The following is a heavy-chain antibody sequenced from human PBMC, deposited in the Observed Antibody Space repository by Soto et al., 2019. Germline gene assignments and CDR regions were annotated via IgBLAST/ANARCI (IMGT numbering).Heavy chain of an antibody. CDR1: GFTFSSYA. D-gene: IGHD2-15*01. CDR2: ISSNGGST. CDR3: ARGYCSGGSCSPPHHLFFLLDI. J-gene: IGHJ3*02. V-gene: IGHV3-64*01. Sequence: GGSLRLSCAASGFTFSSYAMHWVRQAPGKGLEYVSAISSNGGSTYYANSVKGRFTISRDNSKNTLYLQMGSLRAEDMAVYYCARGYCSGGSCSPPHHLFFLLDIWGQGTMVTVSS.